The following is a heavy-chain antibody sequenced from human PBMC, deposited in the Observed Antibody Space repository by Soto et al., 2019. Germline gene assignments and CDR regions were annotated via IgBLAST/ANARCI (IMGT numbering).Heavy chain of an antibody. D-gene: IGHD6-13*01. CDR2: IYSGGST. CDR3: ARDQGYSSSSDRYYYYGMDV. Sequence: GGSLRLSCAASGFTVSSNYMSWVRQAPGKGLEWVSVIYSGGSTYYADSVKGRFTISRDNSRNTLYLQMNSLRAEDTAVYYCARDQGYSSSSDRYYYYGMDVWGQGTTVTVSS. V-gene: IGHV3-53*01. J-gene: IGHJ6*02. CDR1: GFTVSSNY.